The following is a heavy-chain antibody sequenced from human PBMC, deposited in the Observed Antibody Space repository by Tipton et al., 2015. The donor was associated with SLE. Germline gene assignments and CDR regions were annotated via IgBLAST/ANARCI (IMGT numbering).Heavy chain of an antibody. D-gene: IGHD6-13*01. J-gene: IGHJ4*02. Sequence: SLRLSCAASGFTFSSYAMHWVRQAPGKGLEWVAVISYDGSNKYYADSVKGRFTISRDNSKNTLYLQMNSLRAEDTAVYYCARTSSSYRGYFDYWGQGTLATVSS. CDR3: ARTSSSYRGYFDY. CDR1: GFTFSSYA. V-gene: IGHV3-30-3*01. CDR2: ISYDGSNK.